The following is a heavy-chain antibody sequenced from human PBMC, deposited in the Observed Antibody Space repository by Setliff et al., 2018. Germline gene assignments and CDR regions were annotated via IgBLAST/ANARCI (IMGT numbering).Heavy chain of an antibody. Sequence: GGSLRLSCVASGFTFTNAWMSWVRQAPGKGPEWVGHIKSTSDDGTTDYAAPVKGRFTISRDDSKNTVYLELNSLKTEDTAVYYCVKLVPQAISSDPWGQGTLVTVSS. CDR1: GFTFTNAW. V-gene: IGHV3-15*01. D-gene: IGHD3-10*01. CDR3: VKLVPQAISSDP. CDR2: IKSTSDDGTT. J-gene: IGHJ5*02.